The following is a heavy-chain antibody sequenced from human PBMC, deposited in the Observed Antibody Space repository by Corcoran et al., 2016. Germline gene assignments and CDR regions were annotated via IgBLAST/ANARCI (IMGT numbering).Heavy chain of an antibody. D-gene: IGHD3-3*01. CDR3: ARYPICGVVHDAFDI. V-gene: IGHV4-34*01. Sequence: QVQLQQWGAGLLKPSETLSLTCAVYGGSFSGYYWSWIRQPPGKGLEWIGEINHSGSTNYNPSLKSRVTISVDTSKNQFSLKLSSVTAADTAVYYGARYPICGVVHDAFDIWGQGTMVTVSS. J-gene: IGHJ3*02. CDR2: INHSGST. CDR1: GGSFSGYY.